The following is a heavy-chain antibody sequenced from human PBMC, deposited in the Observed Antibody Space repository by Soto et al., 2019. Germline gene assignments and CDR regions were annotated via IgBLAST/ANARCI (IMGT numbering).Heavy chain of an antibody. CDR3: ARDGGSGTPVTGAQDYYMYYGMDV. J-gene: IGHJ6*02. Sequence: EVHLVDSGGDLIQPGGSLRPSCGVSGFTVSGNSLSWVRQAPGKGLGGTLYVFIDGSTNYADSVRGRFSISRDTSKNTLFLQMNNLRAEDTAVYYCARDGGSGTPVTGAQDYYMYYGMDVWGQGTTVTVSS. D-gene: IGHD6-19*01. V-gene: IGHV3-53*01. CDR1: GFTVSGNS. CDR2: VFIDGST.